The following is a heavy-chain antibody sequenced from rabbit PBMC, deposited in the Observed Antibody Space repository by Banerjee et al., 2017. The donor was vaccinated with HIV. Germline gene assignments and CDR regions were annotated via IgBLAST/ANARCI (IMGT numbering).Heavy chain of an antibody. V-gene: IGHV1S45*01. CDR1: GFDLSSSYY. J-gene: IGHJ3*01. CDR2: IYTGDGNP. Sequence: QEQLEESGGGLVQPEGSLTLTCKVSGFDLSSSYYMSWVRQAPGKGLEWIAGIYTGDGNPYYATWAKGRFTISKTSSTTVTLQMTSLTAADTATYFCACGVAGDVDGVTRLELWGPGTLVTVS. D-gene: IGHD2-1*01. CDR3: ACGVAGDVDGVTRLEL.